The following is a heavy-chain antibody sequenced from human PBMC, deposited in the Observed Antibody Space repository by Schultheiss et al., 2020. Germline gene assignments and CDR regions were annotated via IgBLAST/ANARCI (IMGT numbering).Heavy chain of an antibody. CDR2: INHSGST. CDR1: GGSFSGYY. Sequence: SETLSLTCAVYGGSFSGYYWSWIRQPPGKGLEWIGEINHSGSTNYNPSLKSRVTISVDTSKNQFSLKLSSVTAADTAVYYCALGDIVGATEWFDPWGQGTLVTVYS. D-gene: IGHD1-26*01. V-gene: IGHV4-34*01. CDR3: ALGDIVGATEWFDP. J-gene: IGHJ5*02.